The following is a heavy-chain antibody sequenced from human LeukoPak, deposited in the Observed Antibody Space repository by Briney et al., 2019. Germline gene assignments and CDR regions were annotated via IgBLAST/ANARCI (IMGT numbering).Heavy chain of an antibody. CDR1: GGSFSGYY. D-gene: IGHD6-13*01. J-gene: IGHJ4*02. CDR2: INHSGST. V-gene: IGHV4-34*01. Sequence: PSETLSLTCAVYGGSFSGYYWSWIRQPPGKGLEWIGEINHSGSTNYNPSLKSRVTISVDTFKNQFSLKLSSVTAADTAVYYCARSTGYSSSWSRGGRANGYWGQGTLVTVSS. CDR3: ARSTGYSSSWSRGGRANGY.